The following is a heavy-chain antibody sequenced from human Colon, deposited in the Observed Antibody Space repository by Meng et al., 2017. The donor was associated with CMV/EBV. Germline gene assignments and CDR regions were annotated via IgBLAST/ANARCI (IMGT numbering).Heavy chain of an antibody. CDR1: GFTFSSYQ. J-gene: IGHJ3*02. V-gene: IGHV3-48*03. CDR2: ISTSVSTK. CDR3: ARDRMVGDGHNNGGSFDI. Sequence: SCAASGFTFSSYQMKWVRQAPGKGPEWVSHISTSVSTKKYADSVKGRFTISRDNAKNSLYLQMNSLRAEDTAVYYCARDRMVGDGHNNGGSFDIWGQGTMVTVSS. D-gene: IGHD3-10*02.